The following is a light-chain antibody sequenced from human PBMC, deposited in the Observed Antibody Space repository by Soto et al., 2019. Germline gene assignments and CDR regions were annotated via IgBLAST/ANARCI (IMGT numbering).Light chain of an antibody. CDR1: SSDFGGHNL. J-gene: IGLJ2*01. CDR2: AVT. CDR3: SAYTSTNTVI. Sequence: QSALTQPAPVSGSPGQSVSISCTTSSSDFGGHNLVSWYQHHPGRAPNLLIYAVTNRPSGVPDRFSGSKSGSTASLIISGLRSEDEADYYCSAYTSTNTVIFGGGTKVTVL. V-gene: IGLV2-14*03.